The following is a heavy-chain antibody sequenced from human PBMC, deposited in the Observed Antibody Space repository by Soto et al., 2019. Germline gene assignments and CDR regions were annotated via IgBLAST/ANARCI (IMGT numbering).Heavy chain of an antibody. J-gene: IGHJ5*02. D-gene: IGHD1-26*01. CDR2: ITDTGGDA. CDR1: GITFGSRA. Sequence: EVQLLESGGDLIQPGGSLRLSCVASGITFGSRAMSWVRQAPGEGLEWVSTITDTGGDAKYADSVRGRFTISRDNSKNILYLQMDNLRDEDTALYYCAREVGAPSGWLDPWGQGTQVTVSS. V-gene: IGHV3-23*01. CDR3: AREVGAPSGWLDP.